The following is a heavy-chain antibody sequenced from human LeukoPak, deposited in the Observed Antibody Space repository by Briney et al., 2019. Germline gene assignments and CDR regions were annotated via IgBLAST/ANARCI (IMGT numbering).Heavy chain of an antibody. J-gene: IGHJ5*02. CDR2: ISGSGGST. CDR1: GFTFSSYA. D-gene: IGHD3-22*01. V-gene: IGHV3-23*01. CDR3: APRRHYYDSSGYNWFDP. Sequence: GGSLRLSCAASGFTFSSYAMSWVRQAPGKGLEWVSAISGSGGSTYYADSVKGRFTISRDNSKNTLYLQMNSLRAEDTAVYYCAPRRHYYDSSGYNWFDPWGQGTLVTVSS.